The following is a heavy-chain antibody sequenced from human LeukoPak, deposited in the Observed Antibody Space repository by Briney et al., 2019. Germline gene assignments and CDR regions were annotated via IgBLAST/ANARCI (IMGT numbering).Heavy chain of an antibody. J-gene: IGHJ4*02. CDR2: IYTSGST. V-gene: IGHV4-4*07. CDR3: ARAAGEWELSPYFDY. D-gene: IGHD1-26*01. Sequence: SEALSLTCTVAGSSISSYYWCWIRQPAGKGLEWIGRIYTSGSTNYNHSLKSRATMSVDTSKNQFSLKLSSVTAADTAVYYCARAAGEWELSPYFDYWGQGTLVTVSS. CDR1: GSSISSYY.